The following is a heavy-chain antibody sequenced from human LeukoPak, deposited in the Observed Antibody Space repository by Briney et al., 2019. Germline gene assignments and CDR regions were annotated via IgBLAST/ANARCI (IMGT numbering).Heavy chain of an antibody. J-gene: IGHJ1*01. CDR2: ISSSGSTI. CDR3: ATVVPAAVSALATPEYFQH. Sequence: GGSLRLSCAASGFTSSDYYMSWIRQAPGKGLEWVSYISSSGSTIYYADSVKGRFTISRDNAKNSLYLQMNSLRAEDTAVYYCATVVPAAVSALATPEYFQHWGQGTLVTVSS. V-gene: IGHV3-11*04. D-gene: IGHD2-2*01. CDR1: GFTSSDYY.